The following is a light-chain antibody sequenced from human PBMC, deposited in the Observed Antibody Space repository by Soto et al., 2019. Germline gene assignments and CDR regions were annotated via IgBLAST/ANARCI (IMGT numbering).Light chain of an antibody. CDR3: QQYNNWPRAT. V-gene: IGKV3-15*01. Sequence: IVLTQSPGTLSLSPWERATLSCRASQSVSSSYLAWYQQKPGQAPRLLMFRTSSRATGFPARFSGSGSGTEFNLTISSLQSEDFGVYYCQQYNNWPRATFGGGTKVDIK. CDR1: QSVSSSY. J-gene: IGKJ4*01. CDR2: RTS.